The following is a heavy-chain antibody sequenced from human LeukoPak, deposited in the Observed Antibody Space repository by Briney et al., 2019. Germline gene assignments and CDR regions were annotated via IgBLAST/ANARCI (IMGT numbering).Heavy chain of an antibody. CDR1: GYTFTNYD. CDR2: GNPNSGRT. V-gene: IGHV1-8*01. D-gene: IGHD6-13*01. CDR3: ARGPVSTHGMDV. J-gene: IGHJ6*02. Sequence: ASVTVSCKASGYTFTNYDINWARQAPGQGLEWMGWGNPNSGRTGFAQKFQGRLTMTADTSISTAYMELSSLTSDDTAVYYCARGPVSTHGMDVWGQGTTVTVSS.